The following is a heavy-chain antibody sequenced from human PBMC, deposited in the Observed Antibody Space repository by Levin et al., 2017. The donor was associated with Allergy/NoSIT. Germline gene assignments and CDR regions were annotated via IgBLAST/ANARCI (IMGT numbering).Heavy chain of an antibody. Sequence: GESLKISCVTSGFTFSTSWMTWVRQAPGKGLEWVANIKPDGSEKYFGDSMKGRFTISRDNAKNSLFLQMNSLRAEDTAVYYCARDLSSWGQGTLVTVSS. J-gene: IGHJ5*02. CDR1: GFTFSTSW. V-gene: IGHV3-7*01. CDR2: IKPDGSEK. CDR3: ARDLSS.